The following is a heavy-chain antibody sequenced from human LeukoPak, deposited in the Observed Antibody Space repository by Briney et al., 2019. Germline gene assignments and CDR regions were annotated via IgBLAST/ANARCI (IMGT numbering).Heavy chain of an antibody. CDR3: AKDVRMTAIRGFDY. CDR1: GFTFSSYW. Sequence: GGSLRLSCAASGFTFSSYWMSWVRQAPGKGLEWVAIISNDGSNKFYADSVKGRFTISRDNSKNTLYQQLNSLRPEDTAVYYCAKDVRMTAIRGFDYWGQGTLVTVSS. CDR2: ISNDGSNK. D-gene: IGHD2-21*02. V-gene: IGHV3-30*18. J-gene: IGHJ4*02.